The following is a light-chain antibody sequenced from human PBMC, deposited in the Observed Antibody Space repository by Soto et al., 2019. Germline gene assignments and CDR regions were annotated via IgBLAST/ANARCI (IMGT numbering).Light chain of an antibody. CDR2: SNN. J-gene: IGLJ1*01. Sequence: QSVLTQPPSASGTPGQRGTISCSGSSSNIGSNTVNWYQQLPGTAPKLLIYSNNQRPSGVPDRFSGSKSGTSASLAISRLQSEDEADYYCAAWDDSLKGVFGTGTKVTVL. CDR3: AAWDDSLKGV. CDR1: SSNIGSNT. V-gene: IGLV1-44*01.